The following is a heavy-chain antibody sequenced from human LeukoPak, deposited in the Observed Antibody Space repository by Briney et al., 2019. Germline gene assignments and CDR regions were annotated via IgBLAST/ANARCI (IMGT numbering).Heavy chain of an antibody. V-gene: IGHV3-23*01. CDR1: GFRLSGYA. J-gene: IGHJ4*02. D-gene: IGHD3-22*01. CDR2: ISGSGDNT. Sequence: GGSLRLSCIASGFRLSGYAMSWVRQAPGKGLEWVSGISGSGDNTYYADSVKGRFTISGDNSKNTLYVQVNSLGTEDTAAYYCAKGSYYDSSGSFYFDYWGQGTLVTVPS. CDR3: AKGSYYDSSGSFYFDY.